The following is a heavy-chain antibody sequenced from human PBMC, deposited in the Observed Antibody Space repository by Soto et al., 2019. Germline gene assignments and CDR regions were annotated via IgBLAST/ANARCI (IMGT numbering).Heavy chain of an antibody. CDR1: GFTFSNYW. D-gene: IGHD2-21*02. J-gene: IGHJ6*02. V-gene: IGHV3-7*01. CDR2: IKGDGSEK. Sequence: GGSMRLSCAASGFTFSNYWMNWVRQVPGKGLEWVANIKGDGSEKYFVDSVKGRFTISRDNAKNSLYLQMNSLRAEDTATYYCARDLGRTAAGYYYYYAMDVWGQGTMVT. CDR3: ARDLGRTAAGYYYYYAMDV.